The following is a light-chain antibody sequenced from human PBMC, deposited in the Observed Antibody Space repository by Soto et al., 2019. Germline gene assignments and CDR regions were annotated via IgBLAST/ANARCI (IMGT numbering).Light chain of an antibody. CDR2: AAS. J-gene: IGKJ4*01. Sequence: DMEMTQSPSSLSASVGDRVTITCRASQSISNYLNWYQHKPGKVPKLLIYAASSLQSGVPTRFSGSGSGTQFTLPINSLQHEDFATYYCQQRYGTPLTFGGGTKIEIK. CDR3: QQRYGTPLT. CDR1: QSISNY. V-gene: IGKV1-39*01.